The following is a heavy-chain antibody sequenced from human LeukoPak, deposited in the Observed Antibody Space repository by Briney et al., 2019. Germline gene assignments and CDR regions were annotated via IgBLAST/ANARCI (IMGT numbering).Heavy chain of an antibody. Sequence: GGSLRLPCEVSGFTFSSYEMNWVRQAPGKGLEWLSYISSSGRTIHSADSVKGRFAISRDNANNSLYPQMNSLRAEDTAVYYCARGHSSGWGGIDYWGQGTLVTVSS. CDR2: ISSSGRTI. D-gene: IGHD6-19*01. J-gene: IGHJ4*02. CDR3: ARGHSSGWGGIDY. V-gene: IGHV3-48*03. CDR1: GFTFSSYE.